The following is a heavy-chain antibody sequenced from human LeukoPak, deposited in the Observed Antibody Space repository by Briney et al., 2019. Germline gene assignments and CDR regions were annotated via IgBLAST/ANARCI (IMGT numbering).Heavy chain of an antibody. CDR1: GYSISSGYY. D-gene: IGHD2-2*01. CDR2: IYYSGST. Sequence: KPSETLSLTCTVSGYSISSGYYWSWIRQPPGKGLEWIGYIYYSGSTNYNPSLKSRVTISVDTSKNQFSLKLSSVTAADTAVYYCARGLVGKVWGQGTMVTVSS. J-gene: IGHJ3*01. CDR3: ARGLVGKV. V-gene: IGHV4-61*01.